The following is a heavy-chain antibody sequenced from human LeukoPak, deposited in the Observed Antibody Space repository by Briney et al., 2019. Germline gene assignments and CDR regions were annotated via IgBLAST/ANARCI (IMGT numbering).Heavy chain of an antibody. D-gene: IGHD6-13*01. CDR3: ARAGGGDSRMAYDP. V-gene: IGHV3-74*01. CDR2: MNIDGSSI. J-gene: IGHJ5*02. CDR1: GFTFSDYW. Sequence: PGGSLRLSCAASGFTFSDYWMYWFRQAPGEGLVWVSRMNIDGSSISYADSVKGRFTMSSDNAKNPLYLQMNSLRVEDTAVYYCARAGGGDSRMAYDPWGQGTLVTVSS.